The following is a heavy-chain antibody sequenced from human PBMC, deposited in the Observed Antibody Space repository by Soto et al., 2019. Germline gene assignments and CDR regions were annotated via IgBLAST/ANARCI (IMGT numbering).Heavy chain of an antibody. CDR1: GFTLDDYG. CDR2: INWNGGST. J-gene: IGHJ6*02. CDR3: ASGIVGATTYGMDV. D-gene: IGHD1-26*01. Sequence: LRLSCAASGFTLDDYGLSWVRQAPGKGLEWVSGINWNGGSTRYADSVKGRFTISRDNAKNSLYLQMNSLRAEDTALYYCASGIVGATTYGMDVWGQGTTVTVPS. V-gene: IGHV3-20*04.